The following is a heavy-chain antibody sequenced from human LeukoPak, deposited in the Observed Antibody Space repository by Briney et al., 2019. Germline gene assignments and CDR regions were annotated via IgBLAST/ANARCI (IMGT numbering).Heavy chain of an antibody. V-gene: IGHV4-4*02. J-gene: IGHJ4*02. Sequence: SGTLSLTCAVSGGSISSTNWWSWVRQPPGKGLEWIGEIYRSGTTNYKPSLKSRVTISVDTSKNQFSLKLSSVTAADTAVYYCARDSWERETYYFDYWGQGTLVTVSS. CDR2: IYRSGTT. CDR1: GGSISSTNW. CDR3: ARDSWERETYYFDY. D-gene: IGHD1-26*01.